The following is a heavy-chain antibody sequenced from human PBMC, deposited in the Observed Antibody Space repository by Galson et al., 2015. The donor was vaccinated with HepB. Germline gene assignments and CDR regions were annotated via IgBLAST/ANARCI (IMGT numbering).Heavy chain of an antibody. CDR1: GYTFTSYA. CDR3: ARAELAAAEGWFGP. J-gene: IGHJ5*02. D-gene: IGHD6-13*01. CDR2: INAGNGNT. V-gene: IGHV1-3*01. Sequence: SVKVSCKASGYTFTSYAMHWVRQAPGQRLEWMGWINAGNGNTKYSQKFQGRVTITRDTSASTAYMELSSLRSEDTAVYYCARAELAAAEGWFGPWGQGTLVTVSS.